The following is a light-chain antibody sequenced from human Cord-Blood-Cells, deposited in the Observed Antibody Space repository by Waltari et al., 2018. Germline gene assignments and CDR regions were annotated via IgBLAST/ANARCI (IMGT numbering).Light chain of an antibody. CDR3: QQYNNWPPRYT. V-gene: IGKV3-15*01. CDR2: GAA. CDR1: QSVSSN. J-gene: IGKJ2*01. Sequence: EIVMTQSPDTLSVSPGERATLSCRASQSVSSNLAWYQQKPGQAPRRLIYGAATSATGIPARFSGSGSGTEFTLTISSLQSEDFAVYYCQQYNNWPPRYTFGQGTKLEIK.